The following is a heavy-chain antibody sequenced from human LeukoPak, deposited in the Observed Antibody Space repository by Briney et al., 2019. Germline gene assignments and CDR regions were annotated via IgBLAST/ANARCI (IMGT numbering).Heavy chain of an antibody. V-gene: IGHV3-7*03. Sequence: PGGSLRLSCVASGFTFSRYWMTWVRQAPGKGLEWVATIIQDGGEKHYVDSVKGRFTISRDNAKNSVYLQMNSLRAEDTAVYYCASWGSVAGQRALDYWGQGTLVTVSS. J-gene: IGHJ4*02. CDR1: GFTFSRYW. CDR3: ASWGSVAGQRALDY. D-gene: IGHD6-19*01. CDR2: IIQDGGEK.